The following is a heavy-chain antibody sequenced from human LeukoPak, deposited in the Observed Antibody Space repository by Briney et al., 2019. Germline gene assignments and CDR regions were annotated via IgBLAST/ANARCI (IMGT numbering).Heavy chain of an antibody. V-gene: IGHV3-30*02. CDR1: GFTFSNYG. D-gene: IGHD3-10*01. CDR3: AKDGGSGSYSLDY. CDR2: VRFDGNDK. Sequence: PGGSLRLSCAASGFTFSNYGMHWVRQAPGKGLEWVSYVRFDGNDKYYADSVQGRFTTSRDNSRDTLYLQINSLSAEGTAVYYCAKDGGSGSYSLDYWGQGTLVTVSS. J-gene: IGHJ4*02.